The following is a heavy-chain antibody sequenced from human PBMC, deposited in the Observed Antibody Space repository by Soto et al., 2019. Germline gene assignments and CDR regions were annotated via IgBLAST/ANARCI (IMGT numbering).Heavy chain of an antibody. Sequence: ETLSLTCPVSGGSVSGGSYHWSWIRQPPGKGLEWIGYIYYRGNTNYNPSLKSRVAISLDTSKNQFSLKLSSVTAADTAMYYCASDIPPERWGQGTLVTVYS. CDR1: GGSVSGGSYH. D-gene: IGHD1-1*01. J-gene: IGHJ4*02. CDR2: IYYRGNT. CDR3: ASDIPPER. V-gene: IGHV4-61*01.